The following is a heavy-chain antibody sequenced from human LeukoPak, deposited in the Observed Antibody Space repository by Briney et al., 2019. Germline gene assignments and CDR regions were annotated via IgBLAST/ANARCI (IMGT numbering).Heavy chain of an antibody. CDR2: IIPIFGTA. CDR3: ARDSPDYDSSGYRYYYYGMDV. CDR1: GGTFSSYA. Sequence: ASVKVSCKASGGTFSSYAISWVRQAPGQGLEWMGGIIPIFGTANYAQKFQGRVTITADESTSTAYMELSSLRSEDTAVYYCARDSPDYDSSGYRYYYYGMDVWGQGTTVTVSS. V-gene: IGHV1-69*01. D-gene: IGHD3-22*01. J-gene: IGHJ6*02.